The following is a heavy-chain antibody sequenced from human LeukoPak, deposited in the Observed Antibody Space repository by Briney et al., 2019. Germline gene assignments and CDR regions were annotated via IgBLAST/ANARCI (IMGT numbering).Heavy chain of an antibody. Sequence: ASVKVSCKASGYTFTDYYMHWVRQAPGQGLEWMRWINPNSGGTNYARKLQGRVTMTTDTSTSTAYMELRSLRSDDTAVYYCARGHAAAGTAGYWGQGTLVTVSS. D-gene: IGHD6-13*01. CDR2: INPNSGGT. V-gene: IGHV1-2*02. J-gene: IGHJ4*02. CDR3: ARGHAAAGTAGY. CDR1: GYTFTDYY.